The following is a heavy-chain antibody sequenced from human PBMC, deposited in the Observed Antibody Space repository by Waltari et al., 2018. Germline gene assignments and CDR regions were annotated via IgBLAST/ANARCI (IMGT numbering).Heavy chain of an antibody. CDR3: AKGDTLTTRFFDP. Sequence: EVQLVESGGGLVKPWGSLRLSCAASGLCFIPCSRLWVRQAPGKGLGWVSSINNNGNYKHYADSVTRPFTISRDSATNSLYLQMTSLRVEDTAVYYCAKGDTLTTRFFDPWGQGTLVTVSS. CDR1: GLCFIPCS. CDR2: INNNGNYK. V-gene: IGHV3-21*01. D-gene: IGHD4-17*01. J-gene: IGHJ5*02.